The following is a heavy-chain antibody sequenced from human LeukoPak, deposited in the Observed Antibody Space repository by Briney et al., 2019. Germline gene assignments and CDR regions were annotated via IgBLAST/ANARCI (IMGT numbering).Heavy chain of an antibody. CDR2: IKQDGSEK. CDR1: GFIFSSYE. D-gene: IGHD5-24*01. J-gene: IGHJ6*03. CDR3: ARVRDGYKPPKLSSYYYMDV. V-gene: IGHV3-7*01. Sequence: GGSLRLSCAASGFIFSSYEMNWVRQAPGKGLEWVANIKQDGSEKYYVDSVKGRFTISRDNAKNSLYLQMSSLRAEDTAVYYCARVRDGYKPPKLSSYYYMDVWGKGTTVTISS.